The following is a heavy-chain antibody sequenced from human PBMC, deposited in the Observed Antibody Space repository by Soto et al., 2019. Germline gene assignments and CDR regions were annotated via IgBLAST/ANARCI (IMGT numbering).Heavy chain of an antibody. CDR1: GYTFTGYY. CDR2: INPNSGGT. V-gene: IGHV1-2*04. CDR3: ARLMDYGDYDGNYYYGMDV. J-gene: IGHJ6*02. Sequence: QVQLVQSGAEVKKPGASVKVSCKASGYTFTGYYMHWVRQAPGQGLAWMGWINPNSGGTNYAQKFQGWVTMTRDTSISTAYMELSRLRSDDTAVYYCARLMDYGDYDGNYYYGMDVWGQGTTVTVSS. D-gene: IGHD4-17*01.